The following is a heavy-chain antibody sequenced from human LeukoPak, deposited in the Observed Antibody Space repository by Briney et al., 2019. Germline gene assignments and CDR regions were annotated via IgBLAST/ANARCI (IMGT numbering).Heavy chain of an antibody. V-gene: IGHV3-23*01. D-gene: IGHD5-18*01. CDR1: GFTFSSYA. CDR3: AKRSAMVLDYYYYHGMDV. Sequence: QSGGSLRLSCAASGFTFSSYAMSWVRQAPGKGLEWVSAISGSGGSTYYADSVKGRFTISRDNSKNTLYLQMNSLRAEDTAVYYCAKRSAMVLDYYYYHGMDVWGQGTTVTVSS. J-gene: IGHJ6*02. CDR2: ISGSGGST.